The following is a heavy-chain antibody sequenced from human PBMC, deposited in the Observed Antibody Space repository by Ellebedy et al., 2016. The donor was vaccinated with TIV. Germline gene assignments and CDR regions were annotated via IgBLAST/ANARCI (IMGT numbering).Heavy chain of an antibody. CDR1: GFTFSSAW. Sequence: GESLKISCAASGFTFSSAWMSWVRQAPGKGLEWVANIKQDGSEKYYLDSVKGRFTISRDNAKNSLYLQMNSLRAEDTAVYYCAGIADVRFDPWGQGTLVSVSS. V-gene: IGHV3-7*01. CDR2: IKQDGSEK. D-gene: IGHD3-10*02. J-gene: IGHJ5*02. CDR3: AGIADVRFDP.